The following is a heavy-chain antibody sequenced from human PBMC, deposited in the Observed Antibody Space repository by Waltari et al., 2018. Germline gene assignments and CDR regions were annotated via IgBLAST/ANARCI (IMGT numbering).Heavy chain of an antibody. CDR2: IYTSGST. V-gene: IGHV4-61*09. D-gene: IGHD3-22*01. CDR3: ARASYYYDSSGYYSPQFDY. Sequence: QVQLQESGPGLVKPSQTLSLTCTVSGGSISSGSYYWSWIRQPAGKGLEWIGYIYTSGSTNYNPSLKRRVTISVDTSKNQFSLKLSSVTAADTAVYYCARASYYYDSSGYYSPQFDYWGQGTLVTVSS. CDR1: GGSISSGSYY. J-gene: IGHJ4*02.